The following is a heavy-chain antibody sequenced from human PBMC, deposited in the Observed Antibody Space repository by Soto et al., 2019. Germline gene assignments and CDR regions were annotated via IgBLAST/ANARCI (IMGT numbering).Heavy chain of an antibody. CDR2: ISYDGSNK. V-gene: IGHV3-30*18. Sequence: GGSLRLSCAASGFTFSSYGMHWVRQAPGKGLEWVAVISYDGSNKYYADSVKGRFTISRDNSKNTLYLQMNSLRAEDTAVYYCANNPRYSSSSVSKRKGSYYYYYMDVWGKGTTVTVSS. D-gene: IGHD6-6*01. J-gene: IGHJ6*03. CDR3: ANNPRYSSSSVSKRKGSYYYYYMDV. CDR1: GFTFSSYG.